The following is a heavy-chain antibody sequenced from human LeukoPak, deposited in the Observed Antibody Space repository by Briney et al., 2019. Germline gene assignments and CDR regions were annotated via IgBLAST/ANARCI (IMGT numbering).Heavy chain of an antibody. CDR1: GGSFSNYY. CDR2: INHSGST. D-gene: IGHD2-21*01. Sequence: SETLSLTCAVYGGSFSNYYWSWIRQPPGKVLEWIGEINHSGSTNYNPSLKSRVTISVDTSKNQFSLKLSSVTAADTAVYYCARERRGMLFFDYWGQGTLVTVSS. CDR3: ARERRGMLFFDY. J-gene: IGHJ4*02. V-gene: IGHV4-34*01.